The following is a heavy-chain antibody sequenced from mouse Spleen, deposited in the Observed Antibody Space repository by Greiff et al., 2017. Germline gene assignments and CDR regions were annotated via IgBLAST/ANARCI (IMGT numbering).Heavy chain of an antibody. Sequence: QVQLQQSGAELVKPGASVKLSCKASGYTFTSYYMYWVKQRPGQGLEWIGEINPSNGGTNFNEKFKSKATLTVDKSSSTAYMQLSSLTSEDSAVYYCTSQGYYRWYFDVWGAGTTVTVSS. CDR1: GYTFTSYY. D-gene: IGHD2-14*01. CDR3: TSQGYYRWYFDV. CDR2: INPSNGGT. V-gene: IGHV1S81*02. J-gene: IGHJ1*01.